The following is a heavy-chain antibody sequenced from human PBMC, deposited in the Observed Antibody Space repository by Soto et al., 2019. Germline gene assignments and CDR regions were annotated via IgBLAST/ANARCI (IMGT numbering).Heavy chain of an antibody. V-gene: IGHV3-30*18. CDR1: GFNFSDYA. Sequence: QVQLVESGGGVVQPGRSLRLSCAASGFNFSDYAMHWVRQAPGKGLEWLAVISFDGKEAHTVDSVEGRFTISRDNSKNTVYLQMNSLRAEDTAVYYCAKSGGFSGYDWRGYYYYGMDVWGQGTTVTVSS. CDR2: ISFDGKEA. J-gene: IGHJ6*02. CDR3: AKSGGFSGYDWRGYYYYGMDV. D-gene: IGHD5-12*01.